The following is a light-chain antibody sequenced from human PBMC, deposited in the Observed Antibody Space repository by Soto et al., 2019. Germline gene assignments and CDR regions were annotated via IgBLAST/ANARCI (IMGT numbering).Light chain of an antibody. CDR1: QSVSSSF. CDR2: GAS. CDR3: QQYDSSPWT. J-gene: IGKJ1*01. Sequence: EIVLTQSPGTLSLSPGERATLSCRASQSVSSSFLAWYQQKPGQAPGPLIYGASSRATGIPDRFSGSGSGTDFTLTISSLEPEDFAVYYCQQYDSSPWTFGQGTKVEIK. V-gene: IGKV3-20*01.